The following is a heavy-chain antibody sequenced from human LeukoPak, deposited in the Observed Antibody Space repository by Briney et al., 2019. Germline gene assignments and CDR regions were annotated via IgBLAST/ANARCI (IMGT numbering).Heavy chain of an antibody. CDR1: GGTFSSYA. CDR2: IIPIFGTA. J-gene: IGHJ4*02. Sequence: ASVKVSCKASGGTFSSYAISWVRQAPGQGLEWMGGIIPIFGTANYAQKFQGRVTITADESTSTAYMELSSLRSEDTAVYYCAGGLYYYGSGSYTAQGGYYFDYWGQGTLVTVSS. D-gene: IGHD3-10*01. V-gene: IGHV1-69*01. CDR3: AGGLYYYGSGSYTAQGGYYFDY.